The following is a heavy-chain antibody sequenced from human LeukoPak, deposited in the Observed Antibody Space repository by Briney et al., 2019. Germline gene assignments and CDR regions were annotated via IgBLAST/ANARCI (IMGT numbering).Heavy chain of an antibody. D-gene: IGHD6-13*01. Sequence: GGSLRLSCAVSGFTLTTYAMSWVRQPPGKGLEWVAAIGVDGTSTYYADAVKGRFTISRDNAKNSLYLQMNSLRDEDTAVYYCVRDGKFSSSWYRAFDIWGQGTMVTASS. CDR2: IGVDGTST. V-gene: IGHV3-23*01. CDR1: GFTLTTYA. CDR3: VRDGKFSSSWYRAFDI. J-gene: IGHJ3*02.